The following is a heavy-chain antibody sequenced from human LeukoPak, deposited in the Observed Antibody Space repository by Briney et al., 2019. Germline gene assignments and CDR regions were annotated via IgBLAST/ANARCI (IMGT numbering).Heavy chain of an antibody. V-gene: IGHV1-8*01. CDR3: ARPILPKYSSSFDY. CDR1: GYTFTSYD. Sequence: ASVKVSCKASGYTFTSYDISWVRQATGQGLEWMGWMNPNSGNTGYAQKFQGRVTMTRNTSISTAYMELSSLRSEDTAVYYCARPILPKYSSSFDYWGQGTLVTVSS. CDR2: MNPNSGNT. D-gene: IGHD6-13*01. J-gene: IGHJ4*02.